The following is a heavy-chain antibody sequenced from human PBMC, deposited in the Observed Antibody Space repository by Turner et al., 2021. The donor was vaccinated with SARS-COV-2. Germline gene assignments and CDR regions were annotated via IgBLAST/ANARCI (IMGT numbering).Heavy chain of an antibody. CDR1: GGSISSYY. CDR2: IYYSGST. CDR3: ASYYYDSSGYLYAFDY. Sequence: QVQLQESGPGLVKPSETLSLTCTVSGGSISSYYWSWIRQPPGKGLEWIGYIYYSGSTNYNPSLKSRVTISVDTSKNQFSLKLSSVTAADTAVYYCASYYYDSSGYLYAFDYWGQGTLVTVSS. V-gene: IGHV4-59*01. D-gene: IGHD3-22*01. J-gene: IGHJ4*02.